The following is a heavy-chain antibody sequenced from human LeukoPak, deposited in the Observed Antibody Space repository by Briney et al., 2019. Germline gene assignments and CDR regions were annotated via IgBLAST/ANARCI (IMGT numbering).Heavy chain of an antibody. CDR3: ARDAQTGTTSGAGIY. D-gene: IGHD1-1*01. CDR2: IYYSGST. J-gene: IGHJ4*02. V-gene: IGHV4-39*07. CDR1: GGSISSSSYY. Sequence: KSSETLSLTCTVSGGSISSSSYYWGWIRQPPGKGLEWIGSIYYSGSTYYNPSLKSRVTISVDTSKNQFSLKLSSVTAADTAVYYCARDAQTGTTSGAGIYWGQGTLVTVSS.